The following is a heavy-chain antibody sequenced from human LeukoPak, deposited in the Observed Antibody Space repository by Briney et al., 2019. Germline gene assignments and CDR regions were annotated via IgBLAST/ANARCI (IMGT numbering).Heavy chain of an antibody. J-gene: IGHJ4*02. CDR3: ARDSYEVGATFDY. CDR1: GFTFTRYW. V-gene: IGHV3-74*01. Sequence: PGGSLRLSCAASGFTFTRYWTHWVRQVPGKGLVWISRINIDGTTTNYADSVKGRFTVSRDNAKNTMYLQVNSLRVGDTAVYYCARDSYEVGATFDYWGQGTLVTVSS. D-gene: IGHD1-26*01. CDR2: INIDGTTT.